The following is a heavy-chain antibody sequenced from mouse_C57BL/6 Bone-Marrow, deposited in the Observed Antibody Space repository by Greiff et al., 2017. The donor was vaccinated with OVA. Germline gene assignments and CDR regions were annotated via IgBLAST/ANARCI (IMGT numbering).Heavy chain of an antibody. D-gene: IGHD1-3*01. CDR2: ISDGGSYT. J-gene: IGHJ1*03. V-gene: IGHV5-4*01. CDR1: GFTFSSYA. Sequence: EVHLVESGGGLVKPGGSLKLSCAASGFTFSSYAMSWVRQTPEKRLEWVATISDGGSYTYYPDNVKGRFTISRDNAKNNLYLQMSHLKSEDTAMYYCAREEKSKSWYFEVWGTGTTVTVSS. CDR3: AREEKSKSWYFEV.